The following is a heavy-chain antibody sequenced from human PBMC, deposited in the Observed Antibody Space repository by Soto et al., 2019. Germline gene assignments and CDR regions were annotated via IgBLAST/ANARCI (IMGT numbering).Heavy chain of an antibody. CDR1: GGSFSGYY. D-gene: IGHD3-9*01. CDR2: INHSGST. V-gene: IGHV4-34*01. J-gene: IGHJ6*03. CDR3: ASLDWYYYYYMDV. Sequence: PSETLSLTCAVYGGSFSGYYWSWIRQPPGKGLEWIGEINHSGSTNYNPSLKSRVTISVDTSKNQFSLKLSSVTAADTAVYYCASLDWYYYYYMDVWGKGTTVTVSS.